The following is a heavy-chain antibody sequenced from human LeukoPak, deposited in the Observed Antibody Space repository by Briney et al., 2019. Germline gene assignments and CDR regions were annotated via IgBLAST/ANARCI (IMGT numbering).Heavy chain of an antibody. CDR1: GFTFGSYW. CDR3: ARDQGSYEFDY. J-gene: IGHJ4*02. CDR2: INSDGSST. V-gene: IGHV3-74*01. Sequence: QPGGSLRLSCAASGFTFGSYWMHWVRQAPGKGLVWVSRINSDGSSTSYADSVKGRFTISRDNAKNTLYLQMNSLRAEDTAVYYCARDQGSYEFDYWGQGTLVTVSS. D-gene: IGHD1-26*01.